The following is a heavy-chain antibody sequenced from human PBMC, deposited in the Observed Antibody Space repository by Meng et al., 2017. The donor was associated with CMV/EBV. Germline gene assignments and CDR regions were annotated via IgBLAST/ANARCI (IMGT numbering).Heavy chain of an antibody. CDR3: ARGGAANYYYYGMDV. Sequence: SETLSLTCAVYGGSFSGYYWRWIRQPPGKGLEWIGEINHSGSTNYNPSLKSRVTISVDTSKNQFSLKLSSVTAADTAVYYCARGGAANYYYYGMDVWGQGTTVTVSS. CDR2: INHSGST. D-gene: IGHD2-15*01. CDR1: GGSFSGYY. V-gene: IGHV4-34*01. J-gene: IGHJ6*02.